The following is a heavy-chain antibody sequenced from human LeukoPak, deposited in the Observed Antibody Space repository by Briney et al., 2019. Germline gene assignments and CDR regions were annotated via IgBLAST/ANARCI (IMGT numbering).Heavy chain of an antibody. Sequence: PGGSLRLSCEASGFTFSTYWMTWVRQAPGKGLEWVGNIKQDGSEKYYVDSVKGRLTISRDNAKNSLYLQMNSLRAEDTAVYYCASEPYYYYYYGMDVWGQGTTVTVSS. CDR2: IKQDGSEK. CDR1: GFTFSTYW. CDR3: ASEPYYYYYYGMDV. V-gene: IGHV3-7*01. J-gene: IGHJ6*02.